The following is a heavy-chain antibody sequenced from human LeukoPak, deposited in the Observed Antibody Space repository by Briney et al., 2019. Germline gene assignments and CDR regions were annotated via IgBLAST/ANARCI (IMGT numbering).Heavy chain of an antibody. CDR1: GFTFSSYA. V-gene: IGHV3-23*01. CDR3: AKDLADIVVVVAATYNWFDP. CDR2: ISGSGGST. Sequence: GGSLRLSCAASGFTFSSYAMSWVRQAPGKGLEWVSAISGSGGSTYYADSVKGRFTISRDNSKNTLYLQVNSLRAEDTAVYYCAKDLADIVVVVAATYNWFDPWGQGTLVTVSS. J-gene: IGHJ5*02. D-gene: IGHD2-15*01.